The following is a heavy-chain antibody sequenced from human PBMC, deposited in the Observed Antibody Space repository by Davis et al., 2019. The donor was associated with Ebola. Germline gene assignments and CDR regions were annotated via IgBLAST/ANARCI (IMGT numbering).Heavy chain of an antibody. D-gene: IGHD5-18*01. CDR1: GFTFSSYA. CDR2: ISYDGSNK. CDR3: ARGRQRSVDY. J-gene: IGHJ4*02. Sequence: GESLKISCAASGFTFSSYAMHWVRQAPGKGLEWVAVISYDGSNKYYADSVKGRFTISRDNSKNTLYLQMNSLRAEDTAVYYCARGRQRSVDYWGQGTLVTVSS. V-gene: IGHV3-30-3*01.